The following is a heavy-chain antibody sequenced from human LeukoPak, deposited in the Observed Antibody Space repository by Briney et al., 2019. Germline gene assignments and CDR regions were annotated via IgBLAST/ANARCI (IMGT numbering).Heavy chain of an antibody. J-gene: IGHJ4*02. CDR2: IGHSGST. CDR1: GGSFSGHY. V-gene: IGHV4-34*01. D-gene: IGHD3-10*01. Sequence: PSETLSLTCAVYGGSFSGHYWSWIRQPPGKGLEWIGEIGHSGSTNCNPSLESRVTISIDTSKNQFSLTVRSVTAADAAFYYCARTGEKRISGSGSYYRGRPIDYWGQGTLVTVSS. CDR3: ARTGEKRISGSGSYYRGRPIDY.